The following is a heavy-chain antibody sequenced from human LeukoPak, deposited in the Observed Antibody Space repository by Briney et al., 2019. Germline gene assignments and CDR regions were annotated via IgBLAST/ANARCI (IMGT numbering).Heavy chain of an antibody. D-gene: IGHD1-7*01. CDR3: ARDAGTGTTGNYYYYMDV. J-gene: IGHJ6*03. CDR2: IYTSGST. Sequence: SQTLSLTCIVSGGPISSYYWSWIRQPAGKVLEWIGRIYTSGSTNYHPSLESRVTISVDKSKNQFSLKLSSVTAADTAGYYCARDAGTGTTGNYYYYMDVWGKGTTVTVSS. CDR1: GGPISSYY. V-gene: IGHV4-4*07.